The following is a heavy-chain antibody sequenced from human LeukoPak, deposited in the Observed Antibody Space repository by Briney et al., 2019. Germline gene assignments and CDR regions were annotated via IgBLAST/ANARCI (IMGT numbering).Heavy chain of an antibody. D-gene: IGHD5-12*01. Sequence: GGSLRLSCAASGFTFSSYSMNWVRQAPGKGLEWVSSISSSSSYIYYADSVKGRFTISRDNAKNSLYLQMNSLRAEDTAVYYCAGKAAKYSGYDFDYWGQGTLVTVSS. CDR2: ISSSSSYI. CDR3: AGKAAKYSGYDFDY. CDR1: GFTFSSYS. J-gene: IGHJ4*02. V-gene: IGHV3-21*01.